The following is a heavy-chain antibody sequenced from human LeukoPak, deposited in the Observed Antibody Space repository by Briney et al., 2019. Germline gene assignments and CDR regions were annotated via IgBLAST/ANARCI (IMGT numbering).Heavy chain of an antibody. Sequence: GGCLRLSCAASGFTFSSYAMSWVRQAPGRGLEWVSAITYTGGDTYYADSVKGRFTISRDNSKNTLSLQMNALRAEDTAIYYCAKVGNNALDVWGQGTMVTSST. CDR1: GFTFSSYA. J-gene: IGHJ3*01. D-gene: IGHD1-26*01. CDR3: AKVGNNALDV. V-gene: IGHV3-23*01. CDR2: ITYTGGDT.